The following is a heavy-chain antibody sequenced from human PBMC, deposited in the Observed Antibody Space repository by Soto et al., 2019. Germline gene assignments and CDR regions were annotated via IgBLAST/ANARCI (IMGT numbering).Heavy chain of an antibody. V-gene: IGHV3-30*04. CDR1: GFTFSSYA. Sequence: QVQLVESGGGVVQPGRSLRLSCAASGFTFSSYAMHWVRQAPGKGLEWMAITSDDESRKYYGDSVRGRFTISRDNSKNTLYLQMNSLRDEDTALFYCARGAGSGSFLIDYWGQGTLVTVFS. CDR3: ARGAGSGSFLIDY. CDR2: TSDDESRK. D-gene: IGHD1-26*01. J-gene: IGHJ4*02.